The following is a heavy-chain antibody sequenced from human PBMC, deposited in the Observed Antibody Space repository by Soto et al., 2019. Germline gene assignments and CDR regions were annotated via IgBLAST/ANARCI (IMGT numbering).Heavy chain of an antibody. CDR3: TTYRAYCGSTSCYLWNWFDL. Sequence: EVQLVESWGGLVKPGGSLRLSCEASGFTFSNAGMNWVRQATGKGLGWVGRIKSKTDGGTTDYAAPVKGRFTISRDDSKHPQYLQMNSRKTEDTAVYYCTTYRAYCGSTSCYLWNWFDLWGPGTLVTVSS. J-gene: IGHJ5*02. CDR2: IKSKTDGGTT. CDR1: GFTFSNAG. D-gene: IGHD2-2*01. V-gene: IGHV3-15*07.